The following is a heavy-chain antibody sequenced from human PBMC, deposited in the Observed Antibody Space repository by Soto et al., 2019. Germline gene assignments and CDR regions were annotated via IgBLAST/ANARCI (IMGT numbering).Heavy chain of an antibody. CDR1: GGTFSSYA. CDR3: ARDPSAGYSSGLNWFDP. CDR2: IIPIFGTA. J-gene: IGHJ5*02. Sequence: SVKVSCKASGGTFSSYAISWVRQAPGQGLEWMGGIIPIFGTANYAQKFQGRVTITADESTSTAYMELSSLRSEDTAVYYCARDPSAGYSSGLNWFDPWGQGTLVTVSS. V-gene: IGHV1-69*13. D-gene: IGHD6-19*01.